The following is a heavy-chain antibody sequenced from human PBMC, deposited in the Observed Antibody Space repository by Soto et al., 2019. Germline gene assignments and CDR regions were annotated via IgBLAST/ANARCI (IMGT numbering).Heavy chain of an antibody. CDR3: VRAVGPYDY. CDR2: IWPDGSNK. Sequence: QVQLVESGGGVVQPGRSLRLSCTTSGFIFSTYGIHWVRQAPGKGLEWVAVIWPDGSNKYYADSVKGRFTISRDNSRNRLWLQMNRLRAEDTAISYCVRAVGPYDYWGQGTLVTVSS. J-gene: IGHJ4*02. D-gene: IGHD1-26*01. CDR1: GFIFSTYG. V-gene: IGHV3-33*01.